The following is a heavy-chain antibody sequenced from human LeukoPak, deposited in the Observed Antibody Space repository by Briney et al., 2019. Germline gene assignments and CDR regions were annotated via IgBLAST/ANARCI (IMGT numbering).Heavy chain of an antibody. J-gene: IGHJ3*02. Sequence: ASVKVSCKASGYTFTSYYMHWVRQAPGQGLEWMGIINPSGGSTSYAQKFQGRVTMTRDTSISTAYMELSRLRSDDTAVYYCARLPDILTAFDIWGQGTMVTVSS. CDR2: INPSGGST. D-gene: IGHD3-9*01. CDR3: ARLPDILTAFDI. V-gene: IGHV1-46*01. CDR1: GYTFTSYY.